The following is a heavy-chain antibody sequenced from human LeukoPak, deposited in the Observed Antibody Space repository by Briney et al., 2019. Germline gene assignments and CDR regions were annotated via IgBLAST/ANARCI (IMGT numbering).Heavy chain of an antibody. V-gene: IGHV1-18*01. D-gene: IGHD3-10*01. CDR2: ISAYNGNT. Sequence: ASVKVSCKASGYTFSTYAISWVRQAPGQGLEWMGWISAYNGNTNYAQKFQGRVTMTTDTSTSTAYMELRSLRSDDTAVYYCARAPSVRGGPGVYWGQGTLVTVSS. CDR1: GYTFSTYA. CDR3: ARAPSVRGGPGVY. J-gene: IGHJ4*02.